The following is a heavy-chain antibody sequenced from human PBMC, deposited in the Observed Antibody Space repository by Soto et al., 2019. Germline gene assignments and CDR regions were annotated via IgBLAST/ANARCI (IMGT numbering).Heavy chain of an antibody. J-gene: IGHJ2*01. Sequence: EVQLLESGGGLVQPGGSLRLSCAGSGFTFINFAMNWVRQAPGKGLEWVSTISGGGDAAFFADSARGRFTISRDNSKDTVTLQMNSLGVDDTAVYYCARKVPGSTSRPDYWYFDLWGRGTLVTVSS. V-gene: IGHV3-23*01. CDR3: ARKVPGSTSRPDYWYFDL. CDR2: ISGGGDAA. CDR1: GFTFINFA. D-gene: IGHD3-10*01.